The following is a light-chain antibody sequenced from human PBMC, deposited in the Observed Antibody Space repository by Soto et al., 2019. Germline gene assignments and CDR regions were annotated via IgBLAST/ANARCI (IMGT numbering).Light chain of an antibody. Sequence: EIVLTQSPGTLSLSPGERATLSCRVSQSVRSSQLAWYQQKPGQAPRLLIYGASSRATGIPDRFSGSGSGTDFTLTISRLEPEDFAVYYCQQYGSSPLTFGGGTKVEIK. CDR2: GAS. J-gene: IGKJ4*01. CDR1: QSVRSSQ. CDR3: QQYGSSPLT. V-gene: IGKV3-20*01.